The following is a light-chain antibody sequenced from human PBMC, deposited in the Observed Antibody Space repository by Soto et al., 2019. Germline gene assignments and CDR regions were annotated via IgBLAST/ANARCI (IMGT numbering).Light chain of an antibody. CDR2: DAS. V-gene: IGKV3-11*01. CDR3: QQRSNSYT. CDR1: QSVSSY. J-gene: IGKJ2*01. Sequence: EIVLTQSPVTLSLSPGERATLSCRASQSVSSYLAWYQQKPGQAPRLLIYDASNRATGIPARFSGSGSGTDFTLTINSLEPEDFAIYYCQQRSNSYTFGQGTRLEIK.